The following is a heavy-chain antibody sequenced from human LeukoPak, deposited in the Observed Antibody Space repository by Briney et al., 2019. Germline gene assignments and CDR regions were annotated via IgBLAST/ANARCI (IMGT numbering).Heavy chain of an antibody. V-gene: IGHV5-51*01. CDR3: ARATTVVTPDY. CDR1: GYSFSNYW. J-gene: IGHJ4*02. CDR2: IYPGDSDT. Sequence: GESLKISCRGSGYSFSNYWIGWVRQMPGKGLEWMGIIYPGDSDTRYSPSFQGQVTISADKSITTAYLQWSSLKASDTAMYYCARATTVVTPDYWGQGTLVTVSS. D-gene: IGHD4-23*01.